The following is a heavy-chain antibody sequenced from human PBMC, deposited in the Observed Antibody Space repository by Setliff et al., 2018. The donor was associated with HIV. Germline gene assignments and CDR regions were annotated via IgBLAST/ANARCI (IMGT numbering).Heavy chain of an antibody. V-gene: IGHV4-34*01. J-gene: IGHJ4*02. CDR3: AQLGMVDDFDY. Sequence: SETLSLTCAVYGGSFSGYYWSWIRQPPGKGLEWIGEINHSGRTNYNPSLKSRVTISVDTSKNQFSLKLRSVTAADTAVYYCAQLGMVDDFDYWGQGTLVTVSS. CDR2: INHSGRT. CDR1: GGSFSGYY. D-gene: IGHD1-1*01.